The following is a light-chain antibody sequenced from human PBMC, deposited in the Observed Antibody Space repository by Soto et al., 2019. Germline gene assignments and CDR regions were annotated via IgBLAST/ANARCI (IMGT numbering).Light chain of an antibody. CDR1: GTDIGGTNY. J-gene: IGLJ3*02. V-gene: IGLV2-14*01. CDR3: NSYTKTGTWV. CDR2: QVS. Sequence: QSALTQPAAVSGSPGQSITIPCAGSGTDIGGTNYISWYQQDPGKTPRVIIYQVSNRPSHISNRFSGSKSGNTASLTISALRPEDEAHYYFNSYTKTGTWVCGGGTQLTVL.